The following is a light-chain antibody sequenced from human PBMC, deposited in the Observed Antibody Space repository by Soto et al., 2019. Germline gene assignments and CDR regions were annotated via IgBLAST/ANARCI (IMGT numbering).Light chain of an antibody. J-gene: IGLJ3*02. CDR3: SSYTSSSTPW. CDR2: EVS. CDR1: SSDVGGYNY. Sequence: QSALTQPASVSGSPGQSITISCTGTSSDVGGYNYVSWYQQHPGKAPKLMIYEVSNRPSGVSNRFSGSKSGNTASLTISGLQAEDEADYHCSSYTSSSTPWFGGGTKLTVL. V-gene: IGLV2-14*01.